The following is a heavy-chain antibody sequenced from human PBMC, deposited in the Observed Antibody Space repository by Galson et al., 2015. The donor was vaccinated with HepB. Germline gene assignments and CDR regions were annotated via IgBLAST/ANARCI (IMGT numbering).Heavy chain of an antibody. CDR3: ARVDSGRYYFDY. Sequence: SLRLSCAVSGFTVSSNYMSWVRQAPGKGLESVSVIYSGVSTYSADSVKGRFTISRDNSKNTLYLQMNSLRAEDTAVYYCARVDSGRYYFDYWGQGTPVTVSS. V-gene: IGHV3-53*01. D-gene: IGHD6-19*01. CDR2: IYSGVST. CDR1: GFTVSSNY. J-gene: IGHJ4*02.